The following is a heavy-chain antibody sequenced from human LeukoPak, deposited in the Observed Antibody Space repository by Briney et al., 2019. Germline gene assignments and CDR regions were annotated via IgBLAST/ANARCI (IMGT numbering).Heavy chain of an antibody. CDR2: IRSKAYGGTT. CDR3: TRGRPAYCGGDCYSWFDP. Sequence: GGSLRLSCTASGFTFGDYARSWFRQTPGGGLGWVGFIRSKAYGGTTEYAASVKGRFTISREDSKSIAYLQISSLKTEDTAVYYCTRGRPAYCGGDCYSWFDPWGQGTLVTVSS. J-gene: IGHJ5*02. V-gene: IGHV3-49*03. CDR1: GFTFGDYA. D-gene: IGHD2-21*02.